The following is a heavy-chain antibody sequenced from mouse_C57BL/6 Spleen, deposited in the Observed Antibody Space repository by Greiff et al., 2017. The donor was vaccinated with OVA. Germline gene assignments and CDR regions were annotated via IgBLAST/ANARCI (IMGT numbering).Heavy chain of an antibody. V-gene: IGHV1-82*01. J-gene: IGHJ4*01. CDR3: ARRGIYYAMDY. Sequence: VQLQESGPELVKPGASVKISCKASGYAFSSSWMNWVKQGPGKGLEWIGRIYPGDGDTNYNGKFKGKATLTADKSSSTAYMQLSSLTSEDSAVYFCARRGIYYAMDYWGQGTSVTVSS. CDR1: GYAFSSSW. CDR2: IYPGDGDT.